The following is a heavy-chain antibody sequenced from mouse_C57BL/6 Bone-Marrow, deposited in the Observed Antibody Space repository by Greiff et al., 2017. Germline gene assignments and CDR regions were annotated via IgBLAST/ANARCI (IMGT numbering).Heavy chain of an antibody. Sequence: DVKLVESGEGLVKPGGSLKLSCAASGFTFSSYALSLVRQTPEKRLVWVAYISSGGDYIYYADTVKGRFTISGDTARNTLYLQMSSLKSEDTAMYCCTRDGITTVVATRYFDVWGTGTTVTVSS. CDR2: ISSGGDYI. D-gene: IGHD1-1*01. CDR3: TRDGITTVVATRYFDV. CDR1: GFTFSSYA. J-gene: IGHJ1*03. V-gene: IGHV5-9-1*02.